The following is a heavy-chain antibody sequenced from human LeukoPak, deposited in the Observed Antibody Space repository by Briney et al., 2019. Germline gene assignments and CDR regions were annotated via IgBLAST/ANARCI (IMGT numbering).Heavy chain of an antibody. CDR1: GYSFTSYW. J-gene: IGHJ4*02. CDR2: IYPGDSDT. V-gene: IGHV5-51*01. Sequence: GEPLKISCKGSGYSFTSYWIGWVRQLPGKGLEWMGIIYPGDSDTRYSPSFQGQVTISADKSISTAYLQWSSLKASDTAMYYCARPSSDILTGYYFDYWGQGTLVTVSS. D-gene: IGHD3-9*01. CDR3: ARPSSDILTGYYFDY.